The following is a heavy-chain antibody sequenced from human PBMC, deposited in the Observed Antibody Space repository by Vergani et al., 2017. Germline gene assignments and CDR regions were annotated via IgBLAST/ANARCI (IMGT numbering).Heavy chain of an antibody. CDR2: IYHSGGA. CDR1: GGSITSSSYY. Sequence: QVNLQESGPGLVKPSETLSLTCAVSGGSITSSSYYWGWIRQPPGKGLEWIGNIYHSGGAYYNPSLKGRVTISVDTSKNQFSLEVTSVTAAETAIYFCARTESFILRYFHWALWGQGTLVTVSS. CDR3: ARTESFILRYFHWAL. J-gene: IGHJ4*02. V-gene: IGHV4-39*01. D-gene: IGHD3-9*01.